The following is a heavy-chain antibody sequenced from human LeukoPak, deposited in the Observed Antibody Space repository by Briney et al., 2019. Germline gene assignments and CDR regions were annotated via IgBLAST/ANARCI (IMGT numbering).Heavy chain of an antibody. J-gene: IGHJ4*02. V-gene: IGHV3-11*06. CDR2: ISDDSTYT. CDR1: GFTFSDRY. D-gene: IGHD2-21*02. Sequence: GGSLRLSCVASGFTFSDRYMTWIRQAPGKGLEWVARISDDSTYTNYADSVRGRFSISRDNAKKSLYLQMDSLRAEDTAVYYCARDMTALDYWGPGTLVTVSS. CDR3: ARDMTALDY.